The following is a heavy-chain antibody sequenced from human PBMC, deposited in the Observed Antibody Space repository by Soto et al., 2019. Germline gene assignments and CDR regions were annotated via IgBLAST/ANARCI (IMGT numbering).Heavy chain of an antibody. J-gene: IGHJ6*02. CDR1: GGSISSSNW. CDR3: ARGLAVTARLYYYGMDV. CDR2: IYHSGST. D-gene: IGHD2-21*02. V-gene: IGHV4-4*02. Sequence: QVQLQESGPGLVKPSGTLSLTCAVSGGSISSSNWWSWVRQPPGKGLEWIGEIYHSGSTNYNPSLKSRVTISGDKSKNQFSLKLSSVTAADTAVYYCARGLAVTARLYYYGMDVWGQGTTVTVSS.